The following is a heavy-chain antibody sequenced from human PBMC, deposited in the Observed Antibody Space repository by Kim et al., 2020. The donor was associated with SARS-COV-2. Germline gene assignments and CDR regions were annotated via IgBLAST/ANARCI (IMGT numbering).Heavy chain of an antibody. CDR1: GGSFSGYY. Sequence: SETLSLTCAVYGGSFSGYYWSWIRQPPGKGLEWIGEINHSGSTNYNPSLKSRVTISVDTSKNQFSLKLSSVTAADTAVYYCARGASVVVVAARLYYYYGMDVWGQGTTVTVSS. D-gene: IGHD2-15*01. CDR3: ARGASVVVVAARLYYYYGMDV. J-gene: IGHJ6*02. CDR2: INHSGST. V-gene: IGHV4-34*01.